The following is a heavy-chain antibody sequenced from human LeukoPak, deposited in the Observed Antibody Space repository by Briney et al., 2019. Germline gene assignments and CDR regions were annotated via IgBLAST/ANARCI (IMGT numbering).Heavy chain of an antibody. CDR3: AKDLGYCSSTSCFLDY. CDR1: GFTFSSYA. CDR2: ISGSGGST. Sequence: GGSLRLSCAASGFTFSSYAMSWVRQAPGKGLEWVSAISGSGGSTYYADSVKGRFTISRDNSKNTLYLQMNSLRAEDTAVYYCAKDLGYCSSTSCFLDYWGQGTLVTVFS. J-gene: IGHJ4*02. D-gene: IGHD2-2*01. V-gene: IGHV3-23*01.